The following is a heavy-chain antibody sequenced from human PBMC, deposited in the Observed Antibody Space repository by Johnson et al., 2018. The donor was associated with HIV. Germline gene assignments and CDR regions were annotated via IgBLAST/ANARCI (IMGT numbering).Heavy chain of an antibody. Sequence: MQLVESGGGLVQPGGSLRLSCAASGFTVSSNYMSWVRQAPGKGLEWVSVIYRGGSTYYADSVKGRFTISRDNAKNSLYLQMNSLRAEDTAVYYCARVNYDSSGSFDIWGQGTMVTVSS. CDR2: IYRGGST. CDR3: ARVNYDSSGSFDI. V-gene: IGHV3-66*01. D-gene: IGHD3-22*01. CDR1: GFTVSSNY. J-gene: IGHJ3*02.